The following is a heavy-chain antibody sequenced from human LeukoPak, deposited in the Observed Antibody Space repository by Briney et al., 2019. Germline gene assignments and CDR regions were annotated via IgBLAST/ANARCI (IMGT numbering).Heavy chain of an antibody. V-gene: IGHV3-30*18. Sequence: GGSLRLSCAASGFTFSSYGMHWVRQAPGKGLEWVAVISYDGSNKYYADSVKGRFTISRDNSKNTLYLQMNSLRAEDTAVYYCAKECLADFDYWGQGTLVTVSS. CDR3: AKECLADFDY. CDR1: GFTFSSYG. CDR2: ISYDGSNK. J-gene: IGHJ4*02.